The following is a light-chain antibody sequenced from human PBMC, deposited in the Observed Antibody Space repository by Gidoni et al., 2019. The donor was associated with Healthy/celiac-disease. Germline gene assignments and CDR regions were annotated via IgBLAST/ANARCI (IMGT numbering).Light chain of an antibody. J-gene: IGLJ2*01. CDR2: EVS. CDR3: SSYTSSSTPV. CDR1: SSDVGGYNY. Sequence: QSALTQPVSVSGSPGQSITISCTGTSSDVGGYNYVSWYQQHPGKAPKLLTHEVSNRPSGVSNRFSGSKSGNTASLTISGLQAEDEADYYCSSYTSSSTPVFGGGTKLTVL. V-gene: IGLV2-14*01.